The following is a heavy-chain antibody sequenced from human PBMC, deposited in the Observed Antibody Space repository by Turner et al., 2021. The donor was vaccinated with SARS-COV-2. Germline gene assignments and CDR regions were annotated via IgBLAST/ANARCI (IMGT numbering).Heavy chain of an antibody. J-gene: IGHJ6*02. Sequence: EVQLVESGGGLVQPGGSLRLSCAASGFTFSSYSMNWVRQAPGKGLEWVSYITSSSTIYYADSVKGRFTISRDNAKNSLYLQMNSLRAEDTAVYYCARVLVYGTYGMDVWGQGTTVTVSS. CDR2: ITSSSTI. V-gene: IGHV3-48*01. CDR1: GFTFSSYS. D-gene: IGHD4-17*01. CDR3: ARVLVYGTYGMDV.